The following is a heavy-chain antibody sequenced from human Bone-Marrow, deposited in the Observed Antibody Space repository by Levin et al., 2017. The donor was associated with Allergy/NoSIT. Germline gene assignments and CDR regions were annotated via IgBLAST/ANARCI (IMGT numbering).Heavy chain of an antibody. CDR2: IGAGDDT. CDR1: GFTFSSSD. V-gene: IGHV3-13*01. D-gene: IGHD6-13*01. CDR3: VREGYSNTWYDGYFDL. Sequence: GGSLRLSCAASGFTFSSSDMHWVRQATGKGLEWVSAIGAGDDTYYSASVMGRFTISRENAKNSLYLQMNSLTAGDTAVYYCVREGYSNTWYDGYFDLWGRGTLVTVSS. J-gene: IGHJ2*01.